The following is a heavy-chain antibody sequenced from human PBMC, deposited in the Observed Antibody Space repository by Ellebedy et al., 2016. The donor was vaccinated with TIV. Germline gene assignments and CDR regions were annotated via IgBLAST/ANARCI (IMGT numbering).Heavy chain of an antibody. Sequence: SETLSLTCTVSGGSIGSTPYYWGWIRQPPGKGLEWIASIYYSGSTYYNPFLKSRVTMSIDTSKSQFSLNLSSVTAADTAVYYCASLNYGPTWFFDLWGRGTLVTVSS. CDR2: IYYSGST. CDR3: ASLNYGPTWFFDL. D-gene: IGHD4/OR15-4a*01. V-gene: IGHV4-39*01. J-gene: IGHJ2*01. CDR1: GGSIGSTPYY.